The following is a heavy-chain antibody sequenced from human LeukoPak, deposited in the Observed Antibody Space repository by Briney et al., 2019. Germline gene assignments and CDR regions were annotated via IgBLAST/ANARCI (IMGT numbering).Heavy chain of an antibody. CDR2: INPNNGGT. J-gene: IGHJ4*02. Sequence: VASVKVSCKASGFTFTGYYIHWVRQAPGQGLEWMGWINPNNGGTNYAQTFQDRVTMTRDTSTSTAYMELSRLRSDDTALYYCTRDLVGGTWASGYWGQGTLVTVSS. V-gene: IGHV1-2*02. CDR1: GFTFTGYY. CDR3: TRDLVGGTWASGY. D-gene: IGHD3-16*01.